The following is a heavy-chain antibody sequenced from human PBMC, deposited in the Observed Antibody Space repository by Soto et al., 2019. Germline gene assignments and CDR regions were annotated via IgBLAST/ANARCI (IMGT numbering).Heavy chain of an antibody. CDR1: GFTFSSYA. J-gene: IGHJ4*02. V-gene: IGHV3-23*01. Sequence: GGSLRLSCAASGFTFSSYAMSWVRQAPGKGLEWVSAISGSGGSTYYADSVKGRFTISRDNSKNTLYLQMNSLRAEDTAVYYCAKDRGHPFLIVVVVAATFDYWGQGTLVTVSS. CDR2: ISGSGGST. CDR3: AKDRGHPFLIVVVVAATFDY. D-gene: IGHD2-15*01.